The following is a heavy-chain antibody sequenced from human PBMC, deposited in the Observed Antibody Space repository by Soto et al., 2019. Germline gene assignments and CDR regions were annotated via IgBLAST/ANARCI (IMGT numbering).Heavy chain of an antibody. J-gene: IGHJ5*02. D-gene: IGHD3-3*01. CDR3: VRHASGYYVS. Sequence: QLQLQESGPGQVKPSETLCLICTVSGGSITSNDYYWGWIRQPPGKGLEWIGSIYYTGSTYYSPSLKSRVTISIASSKKHFSLMLTSVTAADTALYYCVRHASGYYVSWGQGTLVTVSS. CDR1: GGSITSNDYY. CDR2: IYYTGST. V-gene: IGHV4-39*01.